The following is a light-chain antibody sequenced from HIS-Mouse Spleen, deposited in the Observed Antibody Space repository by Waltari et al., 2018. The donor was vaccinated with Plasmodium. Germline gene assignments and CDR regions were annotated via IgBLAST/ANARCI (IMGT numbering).Light chain of an antibody. Sequence: EIVLTQSPGTLSLSPGERATLSCRASQRVSSSYLAWYQQKPGQAPRLRIHGASSRATGIPDRCSGSGSGTDFTLTISSLEPEDFAVYYCQQYGSSSWTFGQGTKVEI. CDR3: QQYGSSSWT. CDR2: GAS. CDR1: QRVSSSY. V-gene: IGKV3-20*01. J-gene: IGKJ1*01.